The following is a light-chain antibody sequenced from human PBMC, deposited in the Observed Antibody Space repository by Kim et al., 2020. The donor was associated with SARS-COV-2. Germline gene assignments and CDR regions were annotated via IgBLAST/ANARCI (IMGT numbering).Light chain of an antibody. V-gene: IGKV3-11*01. J-gene: IGKJ1*01. Sequence: LSPRERATLSCRTSPSVSSYLGWYQQKPGQAPRLLIYDASNRATAIPARFSGSGSGTDFTLTISSLEPEDFAVYYCQQRSNWPRTFGKGTKVDIK. CDR3: QQRSNWPRT. CDR1: PSVSSY. CDR2: DAS.